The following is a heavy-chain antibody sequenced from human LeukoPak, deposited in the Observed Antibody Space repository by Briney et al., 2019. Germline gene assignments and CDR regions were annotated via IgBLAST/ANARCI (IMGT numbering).Heavy chain of an antibody. CDR3: ARALRPDTIDVAFDH. J-gene: IGHJ4*02. D-gene: IGHD1-14*01. Sequence: GGSLRLSCAASGFTFRDYAMSWVRQAPGKGLEWVSSLSYNADIIHYADSVKGRFTISRDISKNTLFLQMNSLRAEDTALYYCARALRPDTIDVAFDHWGQGTLVTVSS. V-gene: IGHV3-23*01. CDR1: GFTFRDYA. CDR2: LSYNADII.